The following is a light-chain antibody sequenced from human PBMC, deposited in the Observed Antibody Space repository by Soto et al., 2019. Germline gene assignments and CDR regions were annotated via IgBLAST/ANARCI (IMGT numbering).Light chain of an antibody. Sequence: EIVMAQSPGTPSVSPGERVTLSCRASQSVSTRLAWYQHKPGQSHRLLISGANTGATGIPPRFSASGSGTDFTLTVKSLQSEDIAVYYCQQYHNWPVTFGGGTKVDIK. CDR1: QSVSTR. CDR3: QQYHNWPVT. CDR2: GAN. V-gene: IGKV3-15*01. J-gene: IGKJ4*01.